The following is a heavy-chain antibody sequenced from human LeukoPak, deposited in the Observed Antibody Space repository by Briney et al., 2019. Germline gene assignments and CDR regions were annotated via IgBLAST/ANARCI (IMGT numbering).Heavy chain of an antibody. J-gene: IGHJ5*02. CDR2: ISSSSSYI. D-gene: IGHD4-17*01. Sequence: GSLRLSCAASGFTFSSYSMNWVRQAPGKGLEWVSSISSSSSYIYYADSVKGRFTISRDNAKNSLYLQMNSLRAEDTAVYYCARVRDYGDYINWFDPWGQGTLVTVSS. V-gene: IGHV3-21*01. CDR3: ARVRDYGDYINWFDP. CDR1: GFTFSSYS.